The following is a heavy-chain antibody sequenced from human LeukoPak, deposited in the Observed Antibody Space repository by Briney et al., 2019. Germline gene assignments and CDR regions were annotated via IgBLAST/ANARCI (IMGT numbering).Heavy chain of an antibody. CDR1: GFTFSSYS. D-gene: IGHD3-22*01. V-gene: IGHV3-23*01. CDR2: ISGTGTST. Sequence: PGGSLRLSCAASGFTFSSYSMNWVRQAPGKGLEWVSAISGTGTSTYYADSVNGRFTISRDISENTLYLQMNSLRAEDTALYYCAKGLRGYYDSRGYYYDYWGQGTLVTVSS. CDR3: AKGLRGYYDSRGYYYDY. J-gene: IGHJ4*02.